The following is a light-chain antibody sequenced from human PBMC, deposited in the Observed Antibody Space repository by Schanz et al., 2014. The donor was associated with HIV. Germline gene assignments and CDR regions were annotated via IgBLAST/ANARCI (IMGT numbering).Light chain of an antibody. CDR2: DVT. CDR1: SGDVGRYDY. J-gene: IGLJ2*01. Sequence: QSVLTQPASVSGSLGQSITISCTGTSGDVGRYDYVSWYQQHPGQAPKLLIYDVTYRPSGISNRFSGSKSGYTASLTISGLQAEDEADYYCISYTSSSPLGVFGGGTKLTVL. V-gene: IGLV2-14*03. CDR3: ISYTSSSPLGV.